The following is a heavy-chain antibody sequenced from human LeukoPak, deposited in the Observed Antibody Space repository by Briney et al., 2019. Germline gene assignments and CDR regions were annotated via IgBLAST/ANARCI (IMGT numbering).Heavy chain of an antibody. CDR2: IYTSGST. CDR3: ARGGANWFDP. D-gene: IGHD4/OR15-4a*01. V-gene: IGHV4-39*07. CDR1: GGSISSSSYY. Sequence: SETLSLTCTVSGGSISSSSYYWGWIRQPPGKGLEWIGRIYTSGSTNYDPSLKSRVTMSVDTSKNQFSLKLTSVTAADTAVYYCARGGANWFDPWGQGTLVTVSS. J-gene: IGHJ5*02.